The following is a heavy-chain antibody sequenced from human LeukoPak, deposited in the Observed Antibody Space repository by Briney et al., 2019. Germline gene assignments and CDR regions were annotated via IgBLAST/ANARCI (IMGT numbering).Heavy chain of an antibody. CDR2: VSPYNGAT. V-gene: IGHV1-18*01. CDR1: GYTFASYL. J-gene: IGHJ5*02. CDR3: ARAVDYYDNSGYYYPIDL. D-gene: IGHD3-22*01. Sequence: VASVKVSCKAFGYTFASYLITWVRQAPGQGLEWVGWVSPYNGATNYAQKFRGRVTLTTGTSTTTADMDLTNLRLDDTAIYYCARAVDYYDNSGYYYPIDLWGQGTLVTVSS.